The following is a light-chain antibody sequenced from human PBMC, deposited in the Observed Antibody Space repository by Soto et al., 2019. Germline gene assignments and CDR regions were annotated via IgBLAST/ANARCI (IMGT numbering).Light chain of an antibody. Sequence: QSALTQPASVSGSPGQSITISCTGTSSDVGSYNLVSWYQQHPGKAPKLMIYEVSKRPSGVSNRFSGSKSGNTASLTISGLHAEDEAYYYCGSYGGSSVVVFGGGTKLTVL. V-gene: IGLV2-23*02. J-gene: IGLJ2*01. CDR1: SSDVGSYNL. CDR3: GSYGGSSVVV. CDR2: EVS.